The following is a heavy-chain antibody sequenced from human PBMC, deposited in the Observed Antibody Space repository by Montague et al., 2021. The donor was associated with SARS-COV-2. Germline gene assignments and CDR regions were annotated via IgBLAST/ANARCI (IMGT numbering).Heavy chain of an antibody. CDR2: IHGSGAT. CDR3: TRACSSVSCNDY. J-gene: IGHJ4*02. Sequence: SEILSLTCTVSGVSIGSYYWSWIRQPPGKGLEWIGYIHGSGATNYNPSLKSRVTITVDTSKTHFSLRLSSVTAADTAVYYCTRACSSVSCNDYWGQGTLVTVSS. V-gene: IGHV4-59*08. CDR1: GVSIGSYY. D-gene: IGHD6-19*01.